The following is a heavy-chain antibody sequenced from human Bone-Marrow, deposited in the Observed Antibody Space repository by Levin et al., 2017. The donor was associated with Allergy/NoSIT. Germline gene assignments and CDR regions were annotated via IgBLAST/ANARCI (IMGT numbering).Heavy chain of an antibody. CDR2: INHSGFT. J-gene: IGHJ4*02. Sequence: SQTLSLTCGVYGGSFSGYYWSWIRQSPGKGLEWIGEINHSGFTTYNPSLKSRVTMSVEKSKNQFSLELRSVTAADTAVYYCARGEVGVAGDYWGQGTLVTVSS. CDR1: GGSFSGYY. CDR3: ARGEVGVAGDY. V-gene: IGHV4-34*01. D-gene: IGHD6-19*01.